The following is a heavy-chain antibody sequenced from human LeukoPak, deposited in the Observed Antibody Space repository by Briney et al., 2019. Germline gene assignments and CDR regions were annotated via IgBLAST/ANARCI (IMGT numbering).Heavy chain of an antibody. CDR2: INHSGST. J-gene: IGHJ6*03. Sequence: SETLSLTCAVYGGSFSGYYWSWIRQPPGKGLEWIGEINHSGSTNYNPSLKSRVTISVDTSKNQFSLKLSSVTAADTAVYYCARDRMYYYDSSGSNSPYYYYYMDVWGKGTTVTISS. D-gene: IGHD3-22*01. CDR1: GGSFSGYY. CDR3: ARDRMYYYDSSGSNSPYYYYYMDV. V-gene: IGHV4-34*01.